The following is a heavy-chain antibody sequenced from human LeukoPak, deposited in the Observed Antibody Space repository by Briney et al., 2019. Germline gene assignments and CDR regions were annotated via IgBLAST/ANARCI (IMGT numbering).Heavy chain of an antibody. Sequence: PSETLSLTCAVSGGSISSSNWWSWLRPPPGEGLVCIGEIYHSGSTNYNPSLKSRVTISVDKSKNQFSLKLSSVTAADTAVYYCARANRVVGATSLLGVWGKGTTVTVSS. CDR2: IYHSGST. CDR3: ARANRVVGATSLLGV. CDR1: GGSISSSNW. J-gene: IGHJ6*04. V-gene: IGHV4-4*02. D-gene: IGHD1-26*01.